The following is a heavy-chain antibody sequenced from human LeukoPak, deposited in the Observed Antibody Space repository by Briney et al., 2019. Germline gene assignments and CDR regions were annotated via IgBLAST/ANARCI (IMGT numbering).Heavy chain of an antibody. J-gene: IGHJ4*02. V-gene: IGHV5-51*01. CDR3: ARREMATTGDFDY. CDR1: GYSFTSNW. CDR2: IYPGDSDT. D-gene: IGHD5-24*01. Sequence: GESLKISCKGSGYSFTSNWIGWVRQMPGKGLEWMGIIYPGDSDTRYRPSFQGQVTISADKSISTAYLQWSSLKASDTAMYYCARREMATTGDFDYWGQGTLVTVSS.